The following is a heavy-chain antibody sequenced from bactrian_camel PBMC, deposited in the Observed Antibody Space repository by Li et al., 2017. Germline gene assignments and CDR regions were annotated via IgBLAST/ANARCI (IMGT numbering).Heavy chain of an antibody. CDR2: INWVGSI. Sequence: VQLVESGGGSVQAGGSLRLSCAVSEFTTSDHCMAWFRQAPGPQREEVAHINWVGSIDYADAVKGRFFISKDNAKNVHYLQMNDLKPEDTGVYYCAADTEGDWGLVGSDFRYWGRGTQVTVS. V-gene: IGHV3S53*01. D-gene: IGHD7*01. CDR1: EFTTSDHC. CDR3: AADTEGDWGLVGSDFRY. J-gene: IGHJ6*01.